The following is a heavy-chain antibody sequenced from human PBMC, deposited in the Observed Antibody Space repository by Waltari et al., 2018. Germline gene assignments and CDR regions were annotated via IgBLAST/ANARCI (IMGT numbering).Heavy chain of an antibody. D-gene: IGHD6-13*01. CDR2: IHYSGSP. J-gene: IGHJ4*02. CDR3: ARRRYGSSHSDF. Sequence: PSETLSLTCTVSGGSISSDSYYWGWIRQPPGKGLEWIGNIHYSGSPHYNPSLKSRVTLSVDTPKNQFSLRLNSVTAADTAVYYCARRRYGSSHSDFWGQGTLVTVSS. CDR1: GGSISSDSYY. V-gene: IGHV4-39*01.